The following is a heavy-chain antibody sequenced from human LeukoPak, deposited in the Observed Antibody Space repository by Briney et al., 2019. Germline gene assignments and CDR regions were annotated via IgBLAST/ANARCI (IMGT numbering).Heavy chain of an antibody. D-gene: IGHD3-22*01. Sequence: GGSLRLSCAASGFTFSSYWMSWVRQAPGKGLEWVANIKQDGSEKYYVDSVKGRFTISRDNAKNSLYLQMNSLRAEDTAVYYCARDLVEYYYDSSGTRLDYWGQGTLVTVPS. CDR1: GFTFSSYW. CDR3: ARDLVEYYYDSSGTRLDY. J-gene: IGHJ4*02. V-gene: IGHV3-7*03. CDR2: IKQDGSEK.